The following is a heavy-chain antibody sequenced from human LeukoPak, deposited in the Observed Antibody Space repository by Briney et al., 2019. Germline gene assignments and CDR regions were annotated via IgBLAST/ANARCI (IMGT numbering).Heavy chain of an antibody. CDR1: GFTFSSYW. CDR2: INSDGSST. Sequence: GGSLRLSCAAFGFTFSSYWMHWVRQAPGKGLVWWSRINSDGSSTSYADSVKARFTISRDNVKNTLYLQMNSLRAEDTAVYYCTRAYGSGRGNWFDPWGQGTLVTVSS. CDR3: TRAYGSGRGNWFDP. D-gene: IGHD3-10*01. V-gene: IGHV3-74*01. J-gene: IGHJ5*02.